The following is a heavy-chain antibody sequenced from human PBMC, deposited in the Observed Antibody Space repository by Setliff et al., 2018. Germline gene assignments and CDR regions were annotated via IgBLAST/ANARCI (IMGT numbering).Heavy chain of an antibody. CDR1: GFTFSSYW. CDR2: INSDESST. D-gene: IGHD1-26*01. CDR3: ARVSSSGSYYLAMPAAFDI. Sequence: GESLKISCAASGFTFSSYWMHWVRQAPGKGLVWVSRINSDESSTSYADSVKGRFTISRDNAKNTLYLQMNSLRAEDTAVYYCARVSSSGSYYLAMPAAFDIWGQGTMVTVSS. V-gene: IGHV3-74*01. J-gene: IGHJ3*02.